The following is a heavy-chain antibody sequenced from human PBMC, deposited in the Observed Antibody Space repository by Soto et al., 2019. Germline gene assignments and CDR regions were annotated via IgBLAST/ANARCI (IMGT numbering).Heavy chain of an antibody. D-gene: IGHD6-19*01. CDR1: GGSISSGGYS. J-gene: IGHJ4*02. CDR2: IYHSGST. Sequence: PSETLSLTCAVSGGSISSGGYSWSWIRQPPGKGLNYIGYIYHSGSTYYNPSLKSRVTISVDRSKNQFSLKLSSVTAADTAVYYCARVRSGWGIDYWGQGSLVTGSS. V-gene: IGHV4-30-2*01. CDR3: ARVRSGWGIDY.